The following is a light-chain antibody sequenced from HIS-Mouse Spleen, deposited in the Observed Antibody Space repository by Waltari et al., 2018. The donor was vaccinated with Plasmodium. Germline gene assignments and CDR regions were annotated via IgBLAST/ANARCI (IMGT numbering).Light chain of an antibody. CDR1: QCISSY. CDR3: QQLNSYPIT. V-gene: IGKV1-9*01. CDR2: AAS. J-gene: IGKJ5*01. Sequence: DIQLTQSPSFLSASVGDRVTITFRASQCISSYLAWYQQTPGKAPKLLIYAASTLQSGVPSRFSGSGSGTEFTLTISSLQPEDFATYYCQQLNSYPITFGQGTRLEIK.